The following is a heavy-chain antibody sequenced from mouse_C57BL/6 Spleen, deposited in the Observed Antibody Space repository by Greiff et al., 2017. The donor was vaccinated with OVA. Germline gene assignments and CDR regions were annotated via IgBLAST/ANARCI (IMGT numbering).Heavy chain of an antibody. CDR1: GYTFTNYW. CDR2: IYPGGGYT. CDR3: AIRGGNYAMDY. V-gene: IGHV1-63*01. D-gene: IGHD3-2*02. Sequence: VQLQQSGAELVRPGTSVKMSCKASGYTFTNYWIGWAKQRPGHGLEWIGDIYPGGGYTNYNEKFKGKATLTADKSSSTAYMQFSSLTSEDSAIYYCAIRGGNYAMDYWGQGTSVTVSS. J-gene: IGHJ4*01.